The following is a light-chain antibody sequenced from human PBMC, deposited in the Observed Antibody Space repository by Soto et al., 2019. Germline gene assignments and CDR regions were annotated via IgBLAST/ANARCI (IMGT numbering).Light chain of an antibody. J-gene: IGKJ5*01. CDR3: QQYGSSHT. Sequence: EIVLTLSPGTLSLSQGERASLSCRASQSVSSSYFAWYQQKPGQAPRLLIFGASTRATGIPDRFSGSGAGAYFNLTISRLEPADFGVYYCQQYGSSHTFGQGTRLEIK. CDR1: QSVSSSY. CDR2: GAS. V-gene: IGKV3-20*01.